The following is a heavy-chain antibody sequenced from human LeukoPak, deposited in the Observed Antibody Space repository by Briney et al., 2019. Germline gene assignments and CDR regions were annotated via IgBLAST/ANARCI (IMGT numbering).Heavy chain of an antibody. CDR3: AKDIGPVTYYYDSSGYSGAFDY. D-gene: IGHD3-22*01. CDR1: GFTFSSYW. Sequence: GGSLRLSCAASGFTFSSYWMSWIRQAPGKGLEWVASINEGGSGTYYVDSVKGRFIISRDNAKNSLDLQMNSLRAEDTALYYCAKDIGPVTYYYDSSGYSGAFDYWGQGTLVTVSS. V-gene: IGHV3-7*03. J-gene: IGHJ4*02. CDR2: INEGGSGT.